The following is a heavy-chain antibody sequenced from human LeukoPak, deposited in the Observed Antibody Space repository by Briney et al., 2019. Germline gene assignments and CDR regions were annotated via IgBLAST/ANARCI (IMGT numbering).Heavy chain of an antibody. J-gene: IGHJ3*02. CDR2: IFYSGST. V-gene: IGHV4-39*07. Sequence: PSETLSLSCTVSSGSISTSNYYWVWVRQPPGQALEWIGNIFYSGSTYYSPSLRSRVIFSLDTSRNQYFLKLNSMTAADTVVYYYAKSNGYGLIDIWGQGTMVTVSS. CDR1: SGSISTSNYY. D-gene: IGHD3-22*01. CDR3: AKSNGYGLIDI.